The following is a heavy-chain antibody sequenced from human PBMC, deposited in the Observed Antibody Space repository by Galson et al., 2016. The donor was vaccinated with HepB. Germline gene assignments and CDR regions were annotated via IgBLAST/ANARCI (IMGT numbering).Heavy chain of an antibody. CDR2: INDGGDDT. Sequence: SLRLSCAASGFISSNYALAWVRQAPGKGLEWVSAINDGGDDTYYADSLKGRFTISRDNSKNTLFLQMNSLRAEDTAVYYCARSLSNFFDYWGQGTLVTVSS. CDR3: ARSLSNFFDY. V-gene: IGHV3-23*01. J-gene: IGHJ4*02. CDR1: GFISSNYA.